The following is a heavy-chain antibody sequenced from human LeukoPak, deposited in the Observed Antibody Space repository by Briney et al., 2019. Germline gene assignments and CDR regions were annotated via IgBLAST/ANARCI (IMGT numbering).Heavy chain of an antibody. V-gene: IGHV3-21*04. J-gene: IGHJ4*02. Sequence: GGSLRLSCAASGFTFSSYSMNWVRQAPGKGLEWVSSISSSSSYIYYADSVKGRFTISRDNAKNSLYLQMNSLRAEDTAVYYCARGLKRYSSGIEYYFDYWGQGTLVTVSS. CDR2: ISSSSSYI. CDR3: ARGLKRYSSGIEYYFDY. D-gene: IGHD6-19*01. CDR1: GFTFSSYS.